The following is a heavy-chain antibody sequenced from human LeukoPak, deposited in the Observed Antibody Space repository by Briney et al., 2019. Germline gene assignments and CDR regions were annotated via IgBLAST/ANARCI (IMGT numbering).Heavy chain of an antibody. CDR2: INHSGST. CDR1: GGSFSGYY. D-gene: IGHD1-26*01. V-gene: IGHV4-34*01. J-gene: IGHJ4*02. Sequence: SETLSLTCAVYGGSFSGYYWSWIRQPPGKGLEWIGEINHSGSTNHNPSLKSRVTISVDTSKNQFSLKLSSVTAADTAVYYCARGGRSVRWEHRKGMFDYWGQGTLVTVSS. CDR3: ARGGRSVRWEHRKGMFDY.